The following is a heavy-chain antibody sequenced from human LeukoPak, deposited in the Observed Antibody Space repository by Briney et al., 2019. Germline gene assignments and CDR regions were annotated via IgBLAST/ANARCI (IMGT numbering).Heavy chain of an antibody. CDR2: ISGSGGST. Sequence: PGGSLRLSCAASGFTFSSYAMSWVRQAPGKGLEWVSTISGSGGSTFYADSVKGRFTISRDNSKNTLYLQMNSLRAEDTAVHYCAKAPYRSGVSCYLYYFDDWGQGTLVTVSS. CDR1: GFTFSSYA. J-gene: IGHJ4*02. CDR3: AKAPYRSGVSCYLYYFDD. V-gene: IGHV3-23*01. D-gene: IGHD2-15*01.